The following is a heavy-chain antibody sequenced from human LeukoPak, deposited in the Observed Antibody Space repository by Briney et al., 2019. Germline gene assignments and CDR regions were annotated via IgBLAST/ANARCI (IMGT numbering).Heavy chain of an antibody. CDR3: ARIRDGYNDAYDL. V-gene: IGHV1-46*01. D-gene: IGHD5-24*01. CDR2: INPDGGNT. CDR1: GLNFTKSY. J-gene: IGHJ3*01. Sequence: GASGKVSCKASGLNFTKSYIPWVRQAPGQILEWMGLINPDGGNTNYAQNFQGRVTLTRDTSTSTVYMELSSLRSEDTAIYYCARIRDGYNDAYDLWGQGTVVTVPS.